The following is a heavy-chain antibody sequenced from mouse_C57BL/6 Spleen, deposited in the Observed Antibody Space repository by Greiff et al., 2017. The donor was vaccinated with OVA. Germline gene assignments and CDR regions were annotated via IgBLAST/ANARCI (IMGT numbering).Heavy chain of an antibody. D-gene: IGHD1-1*01. CDR2: INPNNGGT. CDR3: ARYGSRSLYFDY. CDR1: GYTFTDYN. Sequence: EVQLVESGPELVKPGASVKIPCKASGYTFTDYNMDWVKQSPGKSLEWIGDINPNNGGTIYNQKFKGKATLTVDKSSSTAYMELRSLTSEDTAVYYCARYGSRSLYFDYWGQGTTLTVSS. J-gene: IGHJ2*01. V-gene: IGHV1-18*01.